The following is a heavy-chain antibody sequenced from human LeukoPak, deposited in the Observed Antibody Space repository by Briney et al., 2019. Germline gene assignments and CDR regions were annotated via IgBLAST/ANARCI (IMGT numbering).Heavy chain of an antibody. CDR3: TTDRSSSWSNEYYYYYMDV. V-gene: IGHV3-48*03. D-gene: IGHD6-13*01. J-gene: IGHJ6*03. CDR1: GFTFRSYE. CDR2: ISSSGSTI. Sequence: GGSLRLSCAASGFTFRSYEMNWVRQAPGKGLEWVSYISSSGSTIVYADSVKGRFTISRDNSKNTLYLQMNSLRVEDTAVYYCTTDRSSSWSNEYYYYYMDVWGKGTTVTISS.